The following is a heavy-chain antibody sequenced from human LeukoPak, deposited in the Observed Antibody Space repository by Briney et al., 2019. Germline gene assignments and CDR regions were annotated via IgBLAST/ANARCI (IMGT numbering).Heavy chain of an antibody. D-gene: IGHD3-10*01. Sequence: SETLSLTCTVSGGSISSYYWSWIRQPAGKGLEWIGRIYTSGSTNYNPSLKSRVTMSVDTSKNQFSLKLSSVTAADTAVYHCARAVLLWFGEFTDSNWFDPWGQGTLVTVSS. CDR1: GGSISSYY. V-gene: IGHV4-4*07. CDR3: ARAVLLWFGEFTDSNWFDP. CDR2: IYTSGST. J-gene: IGHJ5*02.